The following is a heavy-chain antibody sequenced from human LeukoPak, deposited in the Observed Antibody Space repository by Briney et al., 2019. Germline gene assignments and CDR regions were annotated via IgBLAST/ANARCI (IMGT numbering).Heavy chain of an antibody. CDR2: ISGSGGST. CDR1: GFTSSSSA. D-gene: IGHD4-11*01. Sequence: GGSLRLSCADSGFTSSSSAMRSGRETLGKRGECVSAISGSGGSTYYADSVKGRFTISRDNSKNTLYLQMNSLRAEDTAVYYCAKDDSNYAPWYWGQGTVVTVSS. CDR3: AKDDSNYAPWY. V-gene: IGHV3-23*01. J-gene: IGHJ4*02.